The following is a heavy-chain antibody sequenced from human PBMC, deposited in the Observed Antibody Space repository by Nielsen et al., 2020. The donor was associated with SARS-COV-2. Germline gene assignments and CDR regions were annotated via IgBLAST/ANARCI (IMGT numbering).Heavy chain of an antibody. CDR1: GFTFSSYA. Sequence: GGSLRLSCAASGFTFSSYAMSWVRQAPGKGLEWVSVIYSGGSSTYYADSVKGRFTTSRDNSKNTLYLQMNSLRAEDTAVYYCATLGYWGQGTLVTVSS. J-gene: IGHJ4*02. CDR3: ATLGY. CDR2: IYSGGSST. D-gene: IGHD3-16*01. V-gene: IGHV3-23*03.